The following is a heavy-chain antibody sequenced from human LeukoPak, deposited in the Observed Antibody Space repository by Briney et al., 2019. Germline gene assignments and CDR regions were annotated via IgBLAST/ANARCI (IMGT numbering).Heavy chain of an antibody. CDR1: GGSFSGYY. CDR2: INHSGST. CDR3: ARVRRYYDSSGYYYSKAFDY. V-gene: IGHV4-34*01. Sequence: PSETLSLTCAVYGGSFSGYYWSWIRHPPGKGLEWIGEINHSGSTNYNPSLKSRVTISVDTSKNQFSLKLSSVTAADTAVYYCARVRRYYDSSGYYYSKAFDYWGQGTLVTVSS. J-gene: IGHJ4*02. D-gene: IGHD3-22*01.